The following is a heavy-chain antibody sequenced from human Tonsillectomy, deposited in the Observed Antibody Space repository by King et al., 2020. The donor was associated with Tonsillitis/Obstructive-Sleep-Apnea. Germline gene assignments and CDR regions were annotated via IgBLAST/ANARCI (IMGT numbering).Heavy chain of an antibody. V-gene: IGHV3-23*04. J-gene: IGHJ6*02. Sequence: VQLVESGGGLVQPGGSLRLSCAASGFTFSSYAMSWVRQAPGKGLEWVSAISGSGGSTYYADSVKGRFTISRDNSKNTLYLQMNSLRAEDTAVYYCVNGGIVPATKRRYYYYGMDVWGQGTPVTVS. CDR3: VNGGIVPATKRRYYYYGMDV. CDR1: GFTFSSYA. D-gene: IGHD1-26*01. CDR2: ISGSGGST.